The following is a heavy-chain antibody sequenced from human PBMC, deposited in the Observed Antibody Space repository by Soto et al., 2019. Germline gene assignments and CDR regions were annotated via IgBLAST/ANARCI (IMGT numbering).Heavy chain of an antibody. CDR2: IVVGSGNT. Sequence: QMQLVQSGPEVKKPGTSVKVSCKASGFTFTSSAVQWVRQARGQRLEWIGWIVVGSGNTNYAQKFQERVTITRDISTSTAYMELSSLRSEDTAVYYCAAVGYCSGGSCPETDYWGQGTLVTVSS. J-gene: IGHJ4*02. CDR3: AAVGYCSGGSCPETDY. CDR1: GFTFTSSA. D-gene: IGHD2-15*01. V-gene: IGHV1-58*01.